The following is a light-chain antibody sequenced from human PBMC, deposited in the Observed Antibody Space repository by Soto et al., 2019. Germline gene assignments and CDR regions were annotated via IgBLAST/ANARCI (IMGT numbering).Light chain of an antibody. CDR3: QQYGRSTLYT. V-gene: IGKV3-20*01. CDR1: QSISNNY. CDR2: GAS. J-gene: IGKJ2*01. Sequence: EIVLTQSPGTLSLSPGERATLSCRASQSISNNYLAWYQQKPGQAPRLLIYGASNRATGIPDRFSGSGSGTDFTLTISRMEPEDFAVYHCQQYGRSTLYTFGQGTKVEIK.